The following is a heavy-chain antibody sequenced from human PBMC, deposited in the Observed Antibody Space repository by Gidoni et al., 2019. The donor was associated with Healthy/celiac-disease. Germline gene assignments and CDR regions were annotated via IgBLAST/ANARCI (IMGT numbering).Heavy chain of an antibody. CDR3: ARDLLGFGEPTGYYYYGMDV. D-gene: IGHD3-10*01. Sequence: QVQLQESGPGLVKPSQTLSPTCTVSGGSIRSGGDSWRWRRQHPGKALEWIGYIYSSGRTYYNPSLKSRVTISVDTSKNQFSLKLSSVTAADTAVYYCARDLLGFGEPTGYYYYGMDVWGQGTTVTVSS. CDR1: GGSIRSGGDS. V-gene: IGHV4-31*03. J-gene: IGHJ6*02. CDR2: IYSSGRT.